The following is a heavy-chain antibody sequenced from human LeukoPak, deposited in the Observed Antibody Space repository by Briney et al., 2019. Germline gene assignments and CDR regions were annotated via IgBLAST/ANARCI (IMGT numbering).Heavy chain of an antibody. CDR1: GFTFSSYW. CDR3: ARDRDSSSWYWFDP. J-gene: IGHJ5*02. Sequence: SGGSLRLSCAASGFTFSSYWMSWVRQAPGKGLEWVANIKKDGSEKYYVDAVKGRFTISRDNAKTSLYLQMNSLRAEDTAVYYCARDRDSSSWYWFDPWGQGTLVTVSS. D-gene: IGHD6-13*01. CDR2: IKKDGSEK. V-gene: IGHV3-7*01.